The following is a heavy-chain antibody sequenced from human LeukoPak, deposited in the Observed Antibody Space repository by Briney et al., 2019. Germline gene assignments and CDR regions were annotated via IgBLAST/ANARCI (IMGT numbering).Heavy chain of an antibody. D-gene: IGHD3-10*01. CDR3: AKDYMVRGVYPYYFDY. CDR1: GFTFSNAC. CDR2: ISCSGGST. Sequence: GGSLRLSCAASGFTFSNACMSWVRQAPGKGLEWVSAISCSGGSTYYADSVKGRFTISRDNSKNTLYLQMNSLRAEDTAVYYCAKDYMVRGVYPYYFDYWGQGTLVTVSS. J-gene: IGHJ4*02. V-gene: IGHV3-23*01.